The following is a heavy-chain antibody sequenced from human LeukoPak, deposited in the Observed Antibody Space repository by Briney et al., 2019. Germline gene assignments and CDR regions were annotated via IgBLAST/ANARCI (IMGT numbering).Heavy chain of an antibody. J-gene: IGHJ5*02. Sequence: ASVKVSCKASGYTFTSYGISWVRQAPGQGLEWMGWIIAYNGNTNYAQKLQGRVTMTTDTSTSTAYMELRSLRSDDTAVYYYARDLGHGAAAANNWFDPRGQGTLVTVSS. CDR3: ARDLGHGAAAANNWFDP. D-gene: IGHD6-13*01. CDR2: IIAYNGNT. CDR1: GYTFTSYG. V-gene: IGHV1-18*01.